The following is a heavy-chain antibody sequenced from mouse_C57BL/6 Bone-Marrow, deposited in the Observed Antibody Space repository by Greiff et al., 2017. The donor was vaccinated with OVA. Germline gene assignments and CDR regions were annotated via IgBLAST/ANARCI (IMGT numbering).Heavy chain of an antibody. D-gene: IGHD1-1*01. J-gene: IGHJ4*01. CDR3: ARSPLFTTVVAPYYAMDY. Sequence: EVKLMESGGGLVQPGGSLSLSCAASGFTFTDYYMSWVRQPPGKALEWLGFIRNKANGYTTEYSASVKGRFTISRDNSRSILYLQMNALRAEDSATYYCARSPLFTTVVAPYYAMDYWGQGTSVTVSS. V-gene: IGHV7-3*01. CDR1: GFTFTDYY. CDR2: IRNKANGYTT.